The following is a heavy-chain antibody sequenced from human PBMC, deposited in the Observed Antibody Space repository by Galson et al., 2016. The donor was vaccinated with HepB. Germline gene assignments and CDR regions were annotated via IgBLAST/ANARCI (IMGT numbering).Heavy chain of an antibody. V-gene: IGHV1-69*04. D-gene: IGHD3-3*01. CDR1: GGTFSSYA. CDR3: ARSLTGSYDFWGAIYNYYAMDV. Sequence: SVKVSCKASGGTFSSYAISWVRQAPGQGLEWMGRIIPFLGITTQAQNFQGRVTITADRSTNTAYMELSSLRSGDTAVYYCARSLTGSYDFWGAIYNYYAMDVWGQGTTVTVS. J-gene: IGHJ6*02. CDR2: IIPFLGIT.